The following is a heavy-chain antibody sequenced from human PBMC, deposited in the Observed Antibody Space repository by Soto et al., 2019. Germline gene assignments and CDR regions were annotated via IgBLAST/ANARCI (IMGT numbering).Heavy chain of an antibody. V-gene: IGHV3-23*01. J-gene: IGHJ4*02. D-gene: IGHD3-22*01. CDR3: ATNYDSSGYDY. Sequence: GGSLRLSCAASGFTFSSYAMSWVRQAPGKGLEWVSALSGSGISTYYADTVKGRFTISRDNSRNTLYLQMNSLRAEDTAVYYCATNYDSSGYDYWGQGTLVTVSS. CDR2: LSGSGIST. CDR1: GFTFSSYA.